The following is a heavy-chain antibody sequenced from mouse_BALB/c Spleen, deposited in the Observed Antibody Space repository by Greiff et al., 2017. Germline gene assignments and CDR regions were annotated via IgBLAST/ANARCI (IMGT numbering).Heavy chain of an antibody. CDR2: IDPENGDT. D-gene: IGHD2-14*01. Sequence: EVQLQQSGAELVRSGASVKLSCTASGFNIKDYYMHWVKQRPEQGLERIGWIDPENGDTEYAPKFQGKATMTADTSSNTAYLQLSSLTSEDTAVYYCNRYDYAMDYWGQGTSVTVSS. CDR3: NRYDYAMDY. V-gene: IGHV14-4*02. J-gene: IGHJ4*01. CDR1: GFNIKDYY.